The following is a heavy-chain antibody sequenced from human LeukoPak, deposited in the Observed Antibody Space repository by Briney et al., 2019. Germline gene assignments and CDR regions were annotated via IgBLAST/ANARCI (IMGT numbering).Heavy chain of an antibody. J-gene: IGHJ6*03. V-gene: IGHV4-39*07. CDR2: IYYSGST. CDR3: ARSHFDSSGYFTYYYYYMDV. CDR1: GGSISSSSYY. Sequence: SETLSLTCTVSGGSISSSSYYWGWIRQPPGKGLEWIGSIYYSGSTYYNPSLKSRVTISVDTSKNQMSLTLSSVAAEDTAVYYCARSHFDSSGYFTYYYYYMDVWGKGTTVTISS. D-gene: IGHD3-22*01.